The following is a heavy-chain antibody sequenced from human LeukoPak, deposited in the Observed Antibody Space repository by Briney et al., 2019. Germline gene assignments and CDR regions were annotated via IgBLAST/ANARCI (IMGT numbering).Heavy chain of an antibody. CDR3: AREIRSASGRMATITGAFDI. V-gene: IGHV4-59*01. D-gene: IGHD5-12*01. CDR2: IYYSGST. J-gene: IGHJ3*02. Sequence: SETLSLTCTVSGGSISGYYWSWIRQPAGKGLEWIGYIYYSGSTNYNPSLKSRVTISVDTSKNQFSLKLSSVTAADTAVYYCAREIRSASGRMATITGAFDIWGQGTMVTVSS. CDR1: GGSISGYY.